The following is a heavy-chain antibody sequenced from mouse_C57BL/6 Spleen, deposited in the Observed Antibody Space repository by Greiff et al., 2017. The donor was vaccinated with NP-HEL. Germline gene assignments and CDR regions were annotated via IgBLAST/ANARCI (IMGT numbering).Heavy chain of an antibody. CDR1: GFNIKDYY. J-gene: IGHJ3*01. CDR2: IDPEDGDT. V-gene: IGHV14-1*01. D-gene: IGHD2-1*01. Sequence: VQLQQSGAELVRPGASVKLSCTASGFNIKDYYMHWVKQRPEQGLEWIGRIDPEDGDTEYAPKFQGKATMTADTSSNTAYLQLSSLTSEDTAVYYCTTTIYYGNYWFAYWGQGTLVTVSA. CDR3: TTTIYYGNYWFAY.